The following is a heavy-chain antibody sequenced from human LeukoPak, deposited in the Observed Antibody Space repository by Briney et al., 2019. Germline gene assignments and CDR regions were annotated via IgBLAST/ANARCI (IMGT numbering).Heavy chain of an antibody. CDR2: VHYRGNT. CDR1: SGSISGYF. CDR3: AQGPVGIAGNNWFDP. V-gene: IGHV4-59*01. Sequence: SETLSLTCTVSSGSISGYFWSWLRQFPGQGLEWIGYVHYRGNTNYNPSLKSRVTISVDTSKNLFSLKLTSVTPADTAIYYCAQGPVGIAGNNWFDPWGPGILVTVSS. D-gene: IGHD1-26*01. J-gene: IGHJ5*02.